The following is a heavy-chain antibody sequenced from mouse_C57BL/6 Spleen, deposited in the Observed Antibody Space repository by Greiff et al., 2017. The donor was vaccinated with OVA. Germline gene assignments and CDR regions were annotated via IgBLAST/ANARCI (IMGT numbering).Heavy chain of an antibody. J-gene: IGHJ2*01. CDR2: IYPGDGDT. D-gene: IGHD2-2*01. CDR3: ARSGVYYGYDGDY. V-gene: IGHV1-80*01. Sequence: QVQLQQSGAELVKPGASVKISCKASGYAFSSYWMNWVKQRPGKGLEWIGQIYPGDGDTNYNGKFKGKATLTADKSSSTAYMQLSSLTSEDSAVYFCARSGVYYGYDGDYWGQGTTLTVSS. CDR1: GYAFSSYW.